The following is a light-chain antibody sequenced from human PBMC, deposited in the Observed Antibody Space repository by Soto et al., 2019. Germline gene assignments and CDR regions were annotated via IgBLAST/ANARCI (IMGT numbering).Light chain of an antibody. V-gene: IGKV1-39*01. J-gene: IGKJ1*01. CDR1: QSISTY. CDR3: QQSYSTLSWT. CDR2: AAS. Sequence: DLQMTQSPSSLSASVGDRVTITCRASQSISTYLNWYQQKPGKAPKLLIYAASILQTGVPSRFSGSGSGTDFTLTITSLQPEDFATYSCQQSYSTLSWTFGQGTKVEIK.